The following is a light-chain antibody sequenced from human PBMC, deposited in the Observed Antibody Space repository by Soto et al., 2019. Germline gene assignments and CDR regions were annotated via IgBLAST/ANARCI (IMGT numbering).Light chain of an antibody. V-gene: IGKV3-15*01. CDR1: QSVSSN. J-gene: IGKJ4*01. Sequence: EIVMTQSPATLSVSPGERATLAGRASQSVSSNLAWYQQKPGKTPQLLIYVASTRATGIPARFSGSGSGKEFTLTIISLQSEDFAVYYCQQYNVWPLTFGGGTKVEFK. CDR3: QQYNVWPLT. CDR2: VAS.